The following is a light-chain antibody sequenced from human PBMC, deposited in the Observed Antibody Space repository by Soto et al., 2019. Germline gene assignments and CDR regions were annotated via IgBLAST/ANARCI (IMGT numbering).Light chain of an antibody. CDR3: QQYNNWPRT. CDR1: PSVSSN. CDR2: GAS. V-gene: IGKV3-15*01. Sequence: EIVMTQSPATLSVSPGERATLSCRASPSVSSNLDWYQQKPGQAPRLLIYGASTRATGIPARFSGSGSGTEFTLTISSLQSEDFAVYYCQQYNNWPRTFGQGTKVEIK. J-gene: IGKJ1*01.